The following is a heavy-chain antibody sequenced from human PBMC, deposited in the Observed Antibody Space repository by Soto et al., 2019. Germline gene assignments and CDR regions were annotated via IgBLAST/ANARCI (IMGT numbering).Heavy chain of an antibody. V-gene: IGHV4-59*01. CDR1: GGSISSYY. CDR2: IYYSGST. Sequence: SETLSLTCTVSGGSISSYYWSWIRQPPGKGLEWIGYIYYSGSTNYNPSLKSRVTISVDTSKNQFSLKLSSVTAADTAVYYCARAAYFPYYYYYGMDVWGQGTTVTVSS. J-gene: IGHJ6*02. CDR3: ARAAYFPYYYYYGMDV. D-gene: IGHD2-21*01.